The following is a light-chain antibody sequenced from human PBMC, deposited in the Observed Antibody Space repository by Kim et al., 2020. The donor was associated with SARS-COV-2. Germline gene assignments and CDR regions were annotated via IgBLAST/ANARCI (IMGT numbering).Light chain of an antibody. Sequence: SYELTQPPSVSVSPGQTATITCSGDKLGDKYACWYQQKPGQSPVLVIYQDTKLPSGIPERFSGSNSGNTATLTISGTQAMDEADYYCQAWDSSIVVFGGG. CDR3: QAWDSSIVV. V-gene: IGLV3-1*01. CDR2: QDT. J-gene: IGLJ2*01. CDR1: KLGDKY.